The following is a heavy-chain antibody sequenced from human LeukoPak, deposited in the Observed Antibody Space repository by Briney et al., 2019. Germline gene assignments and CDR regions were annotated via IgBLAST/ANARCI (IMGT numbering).Heavy chain of an antibody. CDR3: ATFISGWYQKDDY. Sequence: AETLSLTCTVSGGSINSGSYFWGRIRQPPGTGLDWNGSIFYTGSTNYNPSLRSRVTISVDTSKNQFSLELNSVTAADAAVYYCATFISGWYQKDDYWGQGILVTVSS. J-gene: IGHJ4*02. D-gene: IGHD6-19*01. CDR1: GGSINSGSYF. CDR2: IFYTGST. V-gene: IGHV4-39*01.